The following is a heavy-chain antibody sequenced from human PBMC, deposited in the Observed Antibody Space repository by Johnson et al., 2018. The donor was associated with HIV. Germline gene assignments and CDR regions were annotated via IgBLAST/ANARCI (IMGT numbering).Heavy chain of an antibody. CDR2: ISYDGSHN. CDR3: ARGGYSSGWIYAFDI. CDR1: GFAFSSYA. J-gene: IGHJ3*02. Sequence: QVQLVESGGGVVRPGGSLRLSCTASGFAFSSYALHWVRQAPGKGLEWVAVISYDGSHNYYADSVKGRFTISRDKSKSTLYLQMTSLRAEDTAGYYCARGGYSSGWIYAFDIWGQGTMVTVSS. D-gene: IGHD6-19*01. V-gene: IGHV3-30*14.